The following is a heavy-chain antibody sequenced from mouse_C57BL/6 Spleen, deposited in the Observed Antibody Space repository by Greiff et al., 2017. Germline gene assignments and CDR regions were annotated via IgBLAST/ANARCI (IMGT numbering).Heavy chain of an antibody. J-gene: IGHJ2*01. CDR2: IYPRSGNT. CDR3: ARADSSGYEPYY. CDR1: GYTFTSYG. V-gene: IGHV1-81*01. D-gene: IGHD3-2*02. Sequence: VQLKESGAELARPGASVKLSCKASGYTFTSYGISWVKQRTGQGLEWIGEIYPRSGNTYYNEKFKGKATLTADKSSSTAYMELRSLTSEDSAVYFCARADSSGYEPYYWGQGTTLTVSS.